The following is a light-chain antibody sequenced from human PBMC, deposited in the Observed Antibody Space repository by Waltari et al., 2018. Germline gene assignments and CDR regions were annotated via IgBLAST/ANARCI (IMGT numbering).Light chain of an antibody. J-gene: IGLJ2*01. V-gene: IGLV10-54*04. CDR3: SAWDKNLVAVV. CDR1: RNNVGNQG. CDR2: RND. Sequence: QAGLTQPPSVSRALGQTATLTCTGNRNNVGNQGAAWLQQHQGHPPKLLSYRNDDRPSGISERFSASRSGNTASLTITGLQPDDEADYYCSAWDKNLVAVVFGGGTKLTVL.